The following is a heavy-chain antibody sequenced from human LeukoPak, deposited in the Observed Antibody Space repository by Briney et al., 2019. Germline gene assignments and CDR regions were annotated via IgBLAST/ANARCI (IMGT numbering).Heavy chain of an antibody. CDR1: GFTFSSYG. CDR3: AKDESIAVAGTGDY. Sequence: GRSLRLSCAASGFTFSSYGMHWVRQAPGKGLEWVAVISYDGSNKYYADSVKGRFTISRDNSKNTLYLQMNSLRAEDTAVYYCAKDESIAVAGTGDYWGQGTLVTVSS. D-gene: IGHD6-19*01. J-gene: IGHJ4*02. CDR2: ISYDGSNK. V-gene: IGHV3-30*18.